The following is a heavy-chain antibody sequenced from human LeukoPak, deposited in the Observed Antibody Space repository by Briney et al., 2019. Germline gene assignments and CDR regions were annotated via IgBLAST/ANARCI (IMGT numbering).Heavy chain of an antibody. D-gene: IGHD6-13*01. J-gene: IGHJ4*02. V-gene: IGHV4-38-2*01. CDR3: ARAKDRYGSSWEYFDY. CDR2: IYHSGST. CDR1: GYSISSGYY. Sequence: SETLSLTCAVSGYSISSGYYWGWIRQPPGKGLEWIGSIYHSGSTYYNPSLKSRVTISVDTSKNQFSLKLSSVTAADTAVYYCARAKDRYGSSWEYFDYWGQGTLVTVSS.